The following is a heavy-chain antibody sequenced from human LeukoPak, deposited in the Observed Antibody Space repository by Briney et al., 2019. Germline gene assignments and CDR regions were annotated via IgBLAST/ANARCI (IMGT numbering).Heavy chain of an antibody. V-gene: IGHV4-30-4*01. D-gene: IGHD3-10*01. CDR3: ARAHGSVRGNLHWFDP. Sequence: PSQTLSPTCTVSGGSISSGDYYWSWIRQPPGKGLEWIGYIYYSGSTYYNPSLKSRVTISVDTSKNQFSLKLSSVTAADTAVYYCARAHGSVRGNLHWFDPWGQGTLVTVSS. CDR2: IYYSGST. J-gene: IGHJ5*02. CDR1: GGSISSGDYY.